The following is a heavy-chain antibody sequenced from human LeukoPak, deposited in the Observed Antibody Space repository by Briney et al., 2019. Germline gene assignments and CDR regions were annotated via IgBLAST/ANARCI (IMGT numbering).Heavy chain of an antibody. Sequence: GGSLRLSCTASGFTFSNYAMSWVRQAPGKGLEWVSAISGSGGSTYYADSVKGRFTISRDNSKNTLYLQMNSLRAEDTAVYYCAPDYGDYAGYFDLWGQGTLVTVSS. CDR2: ISGSGGST. CDR3: APDYGDYAGYFDL. CDR1: GFTFSNYA. D-gene: IGHD4-17*01. J-gene: IGHJ4*02. V-gene: IGHV3-23*01.